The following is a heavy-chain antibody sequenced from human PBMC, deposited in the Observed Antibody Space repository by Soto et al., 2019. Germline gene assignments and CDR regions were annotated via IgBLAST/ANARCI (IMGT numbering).Heavy chain of an antibody. V-gene: IGHV1-58*01. CDR3: TTEFGYSSGQNDH. Sequence: GASVKVSCKASGFTFTSSAVQWVRQARGQRLEWIGWIVVGSGNTNYAQKFQERVTITRDMSTSTAYMELSSLKIEDTAVYYCTTEFGYSSGQNDHWGQGALVTVSS. J-gene: IGHJ4*02. D-gene: IGHD6-19*01. CDR1: GFTFTSSA. CDR2: IVVGSGNT.